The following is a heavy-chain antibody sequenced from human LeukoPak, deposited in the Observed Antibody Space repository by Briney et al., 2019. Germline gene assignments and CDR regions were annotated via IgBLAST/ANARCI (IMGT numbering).Heavy chain of an antibody. Sequence: PSETLSLTCTVSGYSISSGYYWGWIRPPPGKGLEWIGSIYHSGSTYYNPSLKSRVTISVDTSKNQFSLKLSSVTAADTAVYYCARGVAMEGDYWGQGTLVTVSS. CDR3: ARGVAMEGDY. V-gene: IGHV4-38-2*02. D-gene: IGHD2-15*01. CDR1: GYSISSGYY. J-gene: IGHJ4*02. CDR2: IYHSGST.